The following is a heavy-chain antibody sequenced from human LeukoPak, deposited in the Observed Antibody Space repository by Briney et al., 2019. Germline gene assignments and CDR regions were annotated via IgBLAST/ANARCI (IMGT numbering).Heavy chain of an antibody. V-gene: IGHV3-33*06. J-gene: IGHJ4*02. CDR2: IWYDGSNK. D-gene: IGHD3-22*01. Sequence: GGSLRLSCAASGFTFSSYGMHWVRQAPGKGLEWVAVIWYDGSNKYYADSVKGRFTISRDNSKNTLYLQMNSLRAEDTAVYYCAKHDSSGYAFDYRGQGTLVTVSS. CDR1: GFTFSSYG. CDR3: AKHDSSGYAFDY.